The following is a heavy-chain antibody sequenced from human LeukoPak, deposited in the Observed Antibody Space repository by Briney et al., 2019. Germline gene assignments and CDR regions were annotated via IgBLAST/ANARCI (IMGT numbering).Heavy chain of an antibody. CDR2: INKDGGGI. D-gene: IGHD1/OR15-1a*01. CDR1: GFPFSNSW. CDR3: AGGNSMDV. J-gene: IGHJ6*04. V-gene: IGHV3-7*03. Sequence: PGGSLRLSCAVSGFPFSNSWMYWVRQAPGKGREGVANINKDGGGISYVDSVKGRFIISRDNARNSLYLQMNSLRVEDTAVYFCAGGNSMDVWGKGTAVTVSS.